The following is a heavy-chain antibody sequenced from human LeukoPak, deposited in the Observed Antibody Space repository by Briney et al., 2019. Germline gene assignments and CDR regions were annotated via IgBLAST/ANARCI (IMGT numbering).Heavy chain of an antibody. CDR1: GFTFSSYS. D-gene: IGHD6-25*01. Sequence: GGSLRLSCAASGFTFSSYSMNWVRQAPGKGLEWVSYISISSSTIYYADSVKGRFTISRDNAKNSLYLQMNSLRAEDTAVYYCAKGLVAAAPTHWFDPWGQGTLVTVSS. J-gene: IGHJ5*02. CDR3: AKGLVAAAPTHWFDP. CDR2: ISISSSTI. V-gene: IGHV3-48*04.